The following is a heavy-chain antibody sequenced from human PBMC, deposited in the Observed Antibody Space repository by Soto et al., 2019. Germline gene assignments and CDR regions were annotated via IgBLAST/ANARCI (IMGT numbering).Heavy chain of an antibody. Sequence: SETLSLTCTVSGGSISSYYWSWIRQPPGKGLEWIGYIYYSGSTNYNPSLKGRVTISVDTSKNQFSLKLSSVTAADTAVYYCARAVTEPVARGAYGMDVWGQGTTVTFAS. CDR1: GGSISSYY. J-gene: IGHJ6*02. V-gene: IGHV4-59*01. CDR2: IYYSGST. CDR3: ARAVTEPVARGAYGMDV. D-gene: IGHD6-19*01.